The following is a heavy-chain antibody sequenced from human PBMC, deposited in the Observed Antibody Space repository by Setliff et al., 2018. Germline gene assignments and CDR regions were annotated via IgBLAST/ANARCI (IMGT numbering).Heavy chain of an antibody. V-gene: IGHV1-46*01. CDR2: MNPGRGSR. CDR1: GYIFTNYY. CDR3: ARGGHIRYDYYYMDV. D-gene: IGHD5-18*01. J-gene: IGHJ6*03. Sequence: GSVQVSCKTSGYIFTNYYVHWVRQAPGQGLEWMGVMNPGRGSRNYAQRFQGRVTMTSDTSTSTVYMELSSLRSEDTALYYCARGGHIRYDYYYMDVWGKGTTVTVSS.